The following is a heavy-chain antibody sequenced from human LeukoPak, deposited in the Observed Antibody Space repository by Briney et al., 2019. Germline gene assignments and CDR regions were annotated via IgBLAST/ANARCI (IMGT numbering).Heavy chain of an antibody. V-gene: IGHV3-7*01. CDR3: ASNWNYFDY. Sequence: GGSLRLSCAASGFTFSIYWMNWVRQAPGKGLEWVANIKQDGSEKYYVDSVKGRFTISRDNAKNSLYLQMDSLRAEDTAVYFCASNWNYFDYWGQGTLVTVSS. J-gene: IGHJ4*02. CDR1: GFTFSIYW. D-gene: IGHD1-20*01. CDR2: IKQDGSEK.